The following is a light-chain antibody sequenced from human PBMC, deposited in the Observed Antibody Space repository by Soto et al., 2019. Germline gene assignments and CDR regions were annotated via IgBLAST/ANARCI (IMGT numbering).Light chain of an antibody. CDR3: QQRYSWPLI. CDR1: PSISIY. Sequence: EIVLTQSPATLSLSAGERATLSCRASPSISIYLAWYQQKPGQAPRLLIYDASNSSTGIPARFSGSGYGTDFTLAISSLEPEDVADYYCQQRYSWPLIFGGGTKVEIK. J-gene: IGKJ4*01. V-gene: IGKV3-11*01. CDR2: DAS.